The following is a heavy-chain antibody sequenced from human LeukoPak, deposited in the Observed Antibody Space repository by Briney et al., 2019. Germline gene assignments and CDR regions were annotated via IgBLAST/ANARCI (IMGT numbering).Heavy chain of an antibody. CDR1: EFTLTTYG. V-gene: IGHV3-33*01. Sequence: GRSLTLSCAASEFTLTTYGMHWAREAPGKRPEGVAFIYYDGSNIYYADYVKGRFTISRDISKNTLYLQMDSLRAEDTAIYYCARDRKTNSFDYWGQGTLVTVSS. CDR3: ARDRKTNSFDY. J-gene: IGHJ4*02. D-gene: IGHD1-14*01. CDR2: IYYDGSNI.